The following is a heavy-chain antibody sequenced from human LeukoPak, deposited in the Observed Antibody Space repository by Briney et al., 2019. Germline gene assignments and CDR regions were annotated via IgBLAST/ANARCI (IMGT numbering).Heavy chain of an antibody. J-gene: IGHJ4*02. V-gene: IGHV3-23*01. CDR1: GFTFSSYA. CDR2: ISGSGGST. D-gene: IGHD2-8*01. Sequence: GGSLRLSCAASGFTFSSYAMSWVRQAPGKGLEWVSAISGSGGSTYYADSVKGRFTISRDNSKNTLYLQMDSLRAEDTAVYYCAKRLYYQGYFEYWGQGTLVTVSS. CDR3: AKRLYYQGYFEY.